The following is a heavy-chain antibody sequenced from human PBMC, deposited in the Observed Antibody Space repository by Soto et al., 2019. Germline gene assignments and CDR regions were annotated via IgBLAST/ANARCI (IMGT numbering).Heavy chain of an antibody. D-gene: IGHD3-22*01. Sequence: ASVKVSCKASGGTFSSYAISWVRQAPGQGLEWMGGIIPIFGTANYAQKFQGRVTITADESTSTAYMELSSLRSEDTAVYYCARAENYYDSSGYYVGFDPWGQGTLVTVSS. CDR3: ARAENYYDSSGYYVGFDP. J-gene: IGHJ5*02. CDR2: IIPIFGTA. V-gene: IGHV1-69*13. CDR1: GGTFSSYA.